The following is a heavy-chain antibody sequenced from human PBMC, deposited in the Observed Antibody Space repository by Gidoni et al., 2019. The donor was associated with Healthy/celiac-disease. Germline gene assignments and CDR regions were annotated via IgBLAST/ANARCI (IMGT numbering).Heavy chain of an antibody. V-gene: IGHV3-30-3*01. Sequence: QVQLVESGGGVVQPGRSLRLSCAASGFTFSSYAMHWVRQAPGKGRGWVAVISYDGSNKYYADSVKGRFTISRDNSKNTLYLQMNSLRAEDTAVYYCARDYRGGSYSNWFDPWGQGTLVTVSS. CDR3: ARDYRGGSYSNWFDP. CDR1: GFTFSSYA. D-gene: IGHD1-26*01. J-gene: IGHJ5*02. CDR2: ISYDGSNK.